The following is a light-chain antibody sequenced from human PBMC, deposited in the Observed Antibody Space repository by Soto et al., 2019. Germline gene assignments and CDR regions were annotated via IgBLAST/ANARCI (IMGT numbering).Light chain of an antibody. CDR3: QQYGSSPPT. V-gene: IGKV3-20*01. CDR2: GAS. Sequence: EIVLTQSPGTLSLSPGERATLSYRASQSVSSSYLAWYQQKPGQAPRLLIYGASSRATGIPDRFSGSGSGTDFTLTISRLEPEDFVVYYCQQYGSSPPTFGPGTKVDIK. CDR1: QSVSSSY. J-gene: IGKJ3*01.